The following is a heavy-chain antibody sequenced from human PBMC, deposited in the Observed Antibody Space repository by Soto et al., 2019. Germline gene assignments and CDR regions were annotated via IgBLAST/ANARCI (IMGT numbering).Heavy chain of an antibody. D-gene: IGHD3-10*01. CDR2: IRQDGGAQ. Sequence: PGGSLRLSCVASGFTFTTYWMSWVLQAPGKGLQWVANIRQDGGAQYYVDSVKGRFTISRDNAKNSVYLQMDSLRVEDTAVYYCVRGGHGSGSYLGSSWGQGILVTVSS. CDR1: GFTFTTYW. CDR3: VRGGHGSGSYLGSS. J-gene: IGHJ5*02. V-gene: IGHV3-7*03.